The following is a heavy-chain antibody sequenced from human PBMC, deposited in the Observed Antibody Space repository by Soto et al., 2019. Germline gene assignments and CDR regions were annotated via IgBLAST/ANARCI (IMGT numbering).Heavy chain of an antibody. J-gene: IGHJ5*02. Sequence: PSETLSLTCAVSGGSISSGGYSWSWIRQPPGKGLEWIGYIYHSGSTYYNPSLKSRVTISVDRSKNQFSLKLSSVTAADTAVYYCARVGYYDSSGYYYGNWFDPWGQGTLVTVSS. V-gene: IGHV4-30-2*01. CDR3: ARVGYYDSSGYYYGNWFDP. CDR2: IYHSGST. D-gene: IGHD3-22*01. CDR1: GGSISSGGYS.